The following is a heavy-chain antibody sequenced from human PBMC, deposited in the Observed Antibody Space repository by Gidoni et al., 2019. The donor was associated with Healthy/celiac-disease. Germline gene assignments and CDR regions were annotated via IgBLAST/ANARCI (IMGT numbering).Heavy chain of an antibody. CDR2: ISSSGSTI. CDR1: GFTFSDYY. V-gene: IGHV3-11*01. CDR3: ARSKYYYDSSGYYGFGPNYYYGMDV. Sequence: QVQLVESGGGLVKPGGSLRLSCAASGFTFSDYYMSWIRQAPGKGLEWVSYISSSGSTIYYADSVKGRFTISRDNAKNSLYLQMNSLRAEDTAVYYCARSKYYYDSSGYYGFGPNYYYGMDVWGQGTTVTVSS. D-gene: IGHD3-22*01. J-gene: IGHJ6*02.